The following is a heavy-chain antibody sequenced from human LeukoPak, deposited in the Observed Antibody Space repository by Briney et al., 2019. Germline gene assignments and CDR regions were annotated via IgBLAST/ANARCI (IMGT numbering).Heavy chain of an antibody. CDR1: GGSINSHY. D-gene: IGHD3-3*01. CDR3: ARVVSGGAFDI. J-gene: IGHJ3*02. V-gene: IGHV4-59*11. CDR2: IYYSGGT. Sequence: PSETLSLTCTVSGGSINSHYWSWIRQPPGRGLEWIGYIYYSGGTNYNPSLKSRVTISVDTSKKQFSLKLTSVTAADTAVHYCARVVSGGAFDIWGQGTMVTVSS.